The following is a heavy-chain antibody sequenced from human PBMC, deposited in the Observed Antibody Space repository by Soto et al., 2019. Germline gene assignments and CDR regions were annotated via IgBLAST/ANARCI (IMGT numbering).Heavy chain of an antibody. J-gene: IGHJ6*02. V-gene: IGHV3-23*01. Sequence: GGSLRLSCAASGFTFSSYAMTWVRQDPGKGLEWVSAISGSGGSTYYADSVKGRFTISRDNSKNTLYLQMNSLRAEDTAVYYCAKELWFGSRPYYYYGMDVWGQGTTVTVSS. CDR2: ISGSGGST. CDR3: AKELWFGSRPYYYYGMDV. D-gene: IGHD3-10*01. CDR1: GFTFSSYA.